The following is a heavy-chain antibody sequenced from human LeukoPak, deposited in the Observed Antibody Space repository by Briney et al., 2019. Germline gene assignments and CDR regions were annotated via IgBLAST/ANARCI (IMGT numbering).Heavy chain of an antibody. Sequence: KPSETLSLTCTVSGGSINSYYWGWVRQPAGKGLEWIGRIYTSGTTNYSPSFKSRLSMSVDTSKNQFSLTLRSVTAADTAVYYCGRQGYTASCYFLDYWSQGNLVTVSS. V-gene: IGHV4-4*07. D-gene: IGHD2-2*01. CDR2: IYTSGTT. J-gene: IGHJ4*02. CDR3: GRQGYTASCYFLDY. CDR1: GGSINSYY.